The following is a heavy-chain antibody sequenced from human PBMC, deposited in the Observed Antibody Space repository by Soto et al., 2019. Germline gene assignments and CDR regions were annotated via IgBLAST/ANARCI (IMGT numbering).Heavy chain of an antibody. Sequence: QVHLVESGGGVVQPGRSLRLSCVGSGFTFSRYGMHWVRQAPGGGLEWVAVIVNHGNDRDYADSVKGRFAISRDNSKNTLYLQMDNLGVEDTAMYYCARDDDYEANGLDYWGQGTLVTVSS. V-gene: IGHV3-33*01. D-gene: IGHD4-17*01. CDR2: IVNHGNDR. CDR3: ARDDDYEANGLDY. J-gene: IGHJ4*02. CDR1: GFTFSRYG.